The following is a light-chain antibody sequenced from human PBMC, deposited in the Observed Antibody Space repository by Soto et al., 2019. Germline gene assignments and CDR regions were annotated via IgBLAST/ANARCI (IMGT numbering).Light chain of an antibody. CDR1: QSVSSN. J-gene: IGKJ1*01. Sequence: EIVMTQSPGTLSVSPGERATLSCRASQSVSSNLAWYQQKPGQAPRLLIYGASTRATGFPDRFSGSGSGTEFTLNISSLQSEDFAVYYCQQYNNWPRTFGQGTKVEIK. CDR3: QQYNNWPRT. V-gene: IGKV3-15*01. CDR2: GAS.